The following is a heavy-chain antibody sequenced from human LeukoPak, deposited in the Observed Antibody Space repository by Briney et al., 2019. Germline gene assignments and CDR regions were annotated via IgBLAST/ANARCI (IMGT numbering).Heavy chain of an antibody. V-gene: IGHV3-30*02. CDR2: IRYDGSNK. J-gene: IGHJ4*02. D-gene: IGHD5-18*01. Sequence: AGGSLRLSCAASGFTFSSYGMHWVRQAPGKGLEWVAFIRYDGSNKYYADSVKGRFTISRDNSRNTLYLQMNSLRAEDTAVYYCAKDRPRGHSYGYLFDYWGQGTLVTVSS. CDR1: GFTFSSYG. CDR3: AKDRPRGHSYGYLFDY.